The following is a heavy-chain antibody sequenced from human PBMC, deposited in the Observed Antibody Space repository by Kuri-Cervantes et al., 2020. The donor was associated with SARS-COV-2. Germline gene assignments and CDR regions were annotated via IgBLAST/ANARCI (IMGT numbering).Heavy chain of an antibody. J-gene: IGHJ3*02. CDR1: GDTFSNYA. V-gene: IGHV1-69*10. D-gene: IGHD3-22*01. CDR2: IIPILNRP. CDR3: ARSSSEYYYDSSGYYHDAFDI. Sequence: SVKVSCKASGDTFSNYAISWVRQAPGHGLEWMGGIIPILNRPNYAQKFQGRVTITADKTTTTAYLDMSSLRSDDTAVYYCARSSSEYYYDSSGYYHDAFDIWGQGTMVTVSS.